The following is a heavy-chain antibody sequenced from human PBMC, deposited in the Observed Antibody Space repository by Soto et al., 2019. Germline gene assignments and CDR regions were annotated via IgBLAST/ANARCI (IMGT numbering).Heavy chain of an antibody. CDR2: IIPIFGTA. CDR3: ARGSPDYCSGGSCYRFHY. Sequence: QVQLVQSGAEVKKPGSSVKVSCKASGGTFSSDAISWVRQAPGQGLEWMGGIIPIFGTANYAQKFQGRVTITADESTSTAYMELSSLRSEDTVVYYCARGSPDYCSGGSCYRFHYWGQGTLVTVSS. D-gene: IGHD2-15*01. CDR1: GGTFSSDA. J-gene: IGHJ4*02. V-gene: IGHV1-69*01.